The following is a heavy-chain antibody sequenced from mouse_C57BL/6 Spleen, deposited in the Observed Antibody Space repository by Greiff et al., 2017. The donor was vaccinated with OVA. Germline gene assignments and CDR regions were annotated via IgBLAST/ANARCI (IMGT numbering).Heavy chain of an antibody. CDR1: GYAFSSSW. V-gene: IGHV1-82*01. J-gene: IGHJ2*01. Sequence: VQLQQSGPELVKPGASVKISCKASGYAFSSSWMNWVKQRPGKGLEWIGRIYPGDGDTNYNGKFKGKATLTADKSSSTAYMQLSSLTSEDSAVDFCARFGNYFDYWGQGTTLTVSS. D-gene: IGHD1-1*02. CDR2: IYPGDGDT. CDR3: ARFGNYFDY.